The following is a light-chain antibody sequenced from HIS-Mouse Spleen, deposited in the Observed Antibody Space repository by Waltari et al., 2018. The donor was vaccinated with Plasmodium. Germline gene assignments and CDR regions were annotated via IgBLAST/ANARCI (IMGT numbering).Light chain of an antibody. CDR1: SRDVGSYNL. J-gene: IGLJ2*01. CDR2: EGS. Sequence: QTALTQPASVSGSPGQSITISRTGTSRDVGSYNLVSWYQQHPGKAPKHMIYEGSKRPSGVSNRFSGSKSGNTASLTISGLQAEDEADYYCCSYAGSSSLVFGGGTKLTVL. V-gene: IGLV2-23*01. CDR3: CSYAGSSSLV.